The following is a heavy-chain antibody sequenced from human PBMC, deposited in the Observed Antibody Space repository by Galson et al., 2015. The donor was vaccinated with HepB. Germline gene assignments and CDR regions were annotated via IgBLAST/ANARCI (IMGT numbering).Heavy chain of an antibody. D-gene: IGHD3-22*01. CDR1: GGSFSGYY. J-gene: IGHJ6*02. CDR2: INHSGST. V-gene: IGHV4-34*01. Sequence: TLSLTCAVYGGSFSGYYWSWIRQPPGKGLEWIGEINHSGSTNYNPSLKSRVTISVDTSKNQFSLKLSSVTAADTAVYYCARGPRCSGYPVRYYYYYGMDVWGQGTTVTVSS. CDR3: ARGPRCSGYPVRYYYYYGMDV.